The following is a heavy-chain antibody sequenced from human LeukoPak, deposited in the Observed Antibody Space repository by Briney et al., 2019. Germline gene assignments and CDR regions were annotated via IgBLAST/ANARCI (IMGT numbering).Heavy chain of an antibody. CDR3: ARDLASYQLRPFYGMDV. V-gene: IGHV1-18*01. CDR2: ISAYNGNT. Sequence: GASVKVSCKASGYTFTSYGISWVRQAPGQGLEWMGWISAYNGNTNYAQKLQGRVTMTTDTSTGTAYMELRSLRSDDTAVYYCARDLASYQLRPFYGMDVWGQGTTVTVSS. D-gene: IGHD2-2*01. J-gene: IGHJ6*02. CDR1: GYTFTSYG.